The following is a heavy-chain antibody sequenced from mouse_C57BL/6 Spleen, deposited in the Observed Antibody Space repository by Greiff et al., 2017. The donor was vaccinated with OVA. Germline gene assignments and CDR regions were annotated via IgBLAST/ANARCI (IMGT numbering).Heavy chain of an antibody. Sequence: QVQLQQSGAELVRPGASVTLSCKASGYTFTDYEMLWVKQTHVHGLEWIGAIDPETGGTAYNQKFKGKAILTADKSSSTAYMELRSLTSEDSAFYYCTSCGYDANWYFDVWGTGTTVTVSS. J-gene: IGHJ1*03. CDR2: IDPETGGT. D-gene: IGHD2-2*01. CDR1: GYTFTDYE. CDR3: TSCGYDANWYFDV. V-gene: IGHV1-15*01.